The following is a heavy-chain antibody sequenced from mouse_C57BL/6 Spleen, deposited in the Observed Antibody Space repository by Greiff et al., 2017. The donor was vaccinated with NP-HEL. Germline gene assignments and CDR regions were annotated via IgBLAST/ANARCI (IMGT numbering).Heavy chain of an antibody. Sequence: QVQLKQPGTELVKPGASVKLSCKASGYAFTSYWMHWVKQRPGQGLEWIGNINPSNGGTNYNEKFKSKATLTVDKSSSTAYMQLSSLTSEDSAVYYCARPYYGSSGYCDVWGTGTTVTVSS. CDR3: ARPYYGSSGYCDV. J-gene: IGHJ1*03. D-gene: IGHD1-1*01. CDR2: INPSNGGT. V-gene: IGHV1-53*01. CDR1: GYAFTSYW.